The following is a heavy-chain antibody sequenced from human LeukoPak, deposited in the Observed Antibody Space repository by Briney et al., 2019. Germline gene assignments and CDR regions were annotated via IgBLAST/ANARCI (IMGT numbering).Heavy chain of an antibody. D-gene: IGHD2/OR15-2a*01. Sequence: GGSLRLSCAASGFTFSSYAVHWVRQAPGRGLEWVAVISYDGSNKYYADSVKGRFSISRDNSKNTLYLQMNSLRAEDTAVYYCVGFYETYWGRGTLVTVSS. V-gene: IGHV3-30-3*01. CDR1: GFTFSSYA. CDR3: VGFYETY. J-gene: IGHJ4*02. CDR2: ISYDGSNK.